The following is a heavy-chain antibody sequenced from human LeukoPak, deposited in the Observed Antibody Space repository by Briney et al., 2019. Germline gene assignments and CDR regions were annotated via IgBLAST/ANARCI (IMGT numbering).Heavy chain of an antibody. V-gene: IGHV1-2*02. CDR1: GYTFTSYD. D-gene: IGHD2-2*03. CDR3: ARVDTVSFYYGMDV. J-gene: IGHJ6*02. CDR2: VNPNSGGT. Sequence: ASVKVSCKASGYTFTSYDINWVRQAPGQGLEWMGWVNPNSGGTNYAQKFQGRVTMTRDTSISTAYMELRRLRSDDTAVYYCARVDTVSFYYGMDVWGQGTTVTVSS.